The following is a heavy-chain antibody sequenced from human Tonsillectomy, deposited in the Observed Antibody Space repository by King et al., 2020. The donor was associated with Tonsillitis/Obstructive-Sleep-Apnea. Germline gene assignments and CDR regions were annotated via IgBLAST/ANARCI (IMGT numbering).Heavy chain of an antibody. CDR3: AKIGHNGRYLRGAFDI. D-gene: IGHD1-26*01. V-gene: IGHV3-43*02. CDR2: FSGDGKTT. CDR1: GFTFDDYT. Sequence: VQLVESGGGVVQPGGSLRLSCAASGFTFDDYTMHWVRQVPGKGLEWVSLFSGDGKTTSHVDPVKGRFTISRDNSKNYLYLQMNSLSPEDTALYYCAKIGHNGRYLRGAFDIWGQGTMVTVSS. J-gene: IGHJ3*02.